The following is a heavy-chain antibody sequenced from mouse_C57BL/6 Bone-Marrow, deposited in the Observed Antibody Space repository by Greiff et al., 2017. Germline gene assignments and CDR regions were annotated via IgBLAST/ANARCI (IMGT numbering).Heavy chain of an antibody. J-gene: IGHJ4*01. CDR3: AGPPSARVADYYAMDY. D-gene: IGHD3-3*01. Sequence: EVMLVESGGGLVKPGGSLKLSCAASGFTFSDYGMHWVSQAPETGLEWVAYISSGSSTIYYAVTAKGRFTISTDNTTNTLFLQMTSLRSEDSAMYYCAGPPSARVADYYAMDYWGQGTSVTVSS. CDR2: ISSGSSTI. V-gene: IGHV5-17*01. CDR1: GFTFSDYG.